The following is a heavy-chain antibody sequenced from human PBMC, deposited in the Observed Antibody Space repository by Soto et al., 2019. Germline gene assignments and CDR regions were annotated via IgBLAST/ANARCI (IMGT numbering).Heavy chain of an antibody. CDR3: GGGASGGAPLQH. CDR1: AFSLSDQY. V-gene: IGHV3-72*01. D-gene: IGHD2-8*02. J-gene: IGHJ1*01. Sequence: SGGSLRLSCAASAFSLSDQYMDWVRQAPGKGLEWLGRTNKIGDTHTTDYAASVKGRFTVSRDDSTSSLYLHMTSLKTEDTAVYYCGGGASGGAPLQHWGQGTLVTVSS. CDR2: TNKIGDTHTT.